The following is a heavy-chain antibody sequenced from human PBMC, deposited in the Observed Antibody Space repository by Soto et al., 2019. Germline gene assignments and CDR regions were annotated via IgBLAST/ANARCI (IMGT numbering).Heavy chain of an antibody. CDR2: IYYSGST. CDR1: GGSISSYY. V-gene: IGHV4-59*01. Sequence: PSETLSLTCTVSGGSISSYYWSWIRQPPGKGLEWIGYIYYSGSTNYNPSLKSRVTISVDTSKNQFSLKLSSVTAADTAVYYCAGAGSSCYRGLYYYYYGMDVWGQGTPVTVYS. J-gene: IGHJ6*02. CDR3: AGAGSSCYRGLYYYYYGMDV. D-gene: IGHD6-13*01.